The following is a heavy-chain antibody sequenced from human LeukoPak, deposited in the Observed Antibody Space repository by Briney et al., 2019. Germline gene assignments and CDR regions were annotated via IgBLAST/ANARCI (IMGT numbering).Heavy chain of an antibody. CDR1: GGSISNRSYY. CDR2: ISDSGNT. J-gene: IGHJ4*02. D-gene: IGHD3-22*01. V-gene: IGHV4-39*01. CDR3: ARASLGSSGDYYFDY. Sequence: SETLSLTCTVSGGSISNRSYYWGWIRQPPGKGLEWIGKISDSGNTYYSPSLRSRVTISIDTSKNQFSLKLSSVTATDTAVYYCARASLGSSGDYYFDYWGQGTLVTVSS.